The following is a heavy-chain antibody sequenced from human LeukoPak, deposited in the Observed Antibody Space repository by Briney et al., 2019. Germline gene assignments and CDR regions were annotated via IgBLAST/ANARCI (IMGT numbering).Heavy chain of an antibody. CDR2: LTSSSNYI. CDR1: GFTFSIYN. J-gene: IGHJ4*02. CDR3: ARDCWDYGSGSYCGIDY. D-gene: IGHD3-10*01. V-gene: IGHV3-21*03. Sequence: GGSLRLSCAASGFTFSIYNMNWVGQAPGKALVGCSSLTSSSNYIYYADSVKGRFTSSRENAKNSLYMQMNSLRAEDTTLYYCARDCWDYGSGSYCGIDYWGQGTLVTVSS.